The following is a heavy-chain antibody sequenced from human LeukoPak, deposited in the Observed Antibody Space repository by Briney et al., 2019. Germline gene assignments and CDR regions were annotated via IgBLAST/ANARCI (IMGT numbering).Heavy chain of an antibody. V-gene: IGHV3-30*02. CDR3: ARSSGGYYTFGY. D-gene: IGHD3-3*01. CDR2: IRYDVSNK. CDR1: GFTFSTYG. J-gene: IGHJ4*02. Sequence: GGSLRLSCAASGFTFSTYGMHWVRQAPGKGLEWVAFIRYDVSNKYYADSVKGRFTISRDNSKNTLYLQMDSLRAEDTAVYYCARSSGGYYTFGYWGQGTLVTVSS.